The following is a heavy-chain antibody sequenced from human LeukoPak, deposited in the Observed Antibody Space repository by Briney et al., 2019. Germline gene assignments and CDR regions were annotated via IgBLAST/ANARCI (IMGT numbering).Heavy chain of an antibody. V-gene: IGHV4-30-4*08. CDR1: GGSISSGDYY. D-gene: IGHD3-22*01. CDR2: IYYSGST. Sequence: SETLSVTCTDSGGSISSGDYYWSWIRQPPGKGLEWIGYIYYSGSTYYNPSLKSRVTISVDTSKNQFSLKLSSVTAADTAVYYCARDDSSGYALDYWGQGTLVTVSS. CDR3: ARDDSSGYALDY. J-gene: IGHJ4*02.